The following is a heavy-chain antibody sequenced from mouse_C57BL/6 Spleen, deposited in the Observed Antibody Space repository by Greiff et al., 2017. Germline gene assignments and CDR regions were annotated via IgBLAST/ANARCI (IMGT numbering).Heavy chain of an antibody. J-gene: IGHJ1*03. V-gene: IGHV1-82*01. CDR2: IYPGDGDT. CDR1: GYAFSSSW. CDR3: ARESNGDNLDV. D-gene: IGHD4-1*01. Sequence: QVHVMQSGPELVKPGASVKISCTASGYAFSSSWMNWVKQRPGKGLEWIGRIYPGDGDTNYNGKFKGKATMTADKASSTAYMQLSSLTSEDSAVYFCARESNGDNLDVWGTGTTVTVSS.